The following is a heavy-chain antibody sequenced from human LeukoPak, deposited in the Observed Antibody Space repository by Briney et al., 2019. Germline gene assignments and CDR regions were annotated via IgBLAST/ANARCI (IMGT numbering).Heavy chain of an antibody. CDR3: AGPTKNWFDP. CDR2: IRYDGSNK. CDR1: GFTFSSYG. J-gene: IGHJ5*02. V-gene: IGHV3-30*02. Sequence: GGSLRLSCAASGFTFSSYGMHWVRQAPGKGLEWVAFIRYDGSNKYYADSVKGRFTISRDNSKNTLYLQMNSLRAEDTAVYYCAGPTKNWFDPWGQGTLVTVSS.